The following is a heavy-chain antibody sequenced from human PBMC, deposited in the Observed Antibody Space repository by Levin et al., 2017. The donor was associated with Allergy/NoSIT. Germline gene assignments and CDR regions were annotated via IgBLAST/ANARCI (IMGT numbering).Heavy chain of an antibody. V-gene: IGHV3-9*01. D-gene: IGHD3-10*01. CDR3: ARDNIGLPDAFDI. Sequence: PGGSLRLSCAASGFTFDDYAMHWVRQAPGKGLEWVSGISWNSGSIGYPDSVKGRFTISRDNAKNSLYLQMNSLRTEDTALYYCARDNIGLPDAFDIWGQGTMVIVSS. CDR1: GFTFDDYA. J-gene: IGHJ3*02. CDR2: ISWNSGSI.